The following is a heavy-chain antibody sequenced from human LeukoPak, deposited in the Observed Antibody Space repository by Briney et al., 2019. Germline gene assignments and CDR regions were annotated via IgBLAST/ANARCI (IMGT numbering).Heavy chain of an antibody. J-gene: IGHJ6*03. V-gene: IGHV1-2*02. CDR1: GYTFTGYY. Sequence: GASVKVSCKASGYTFTGYYMHWVRQAPGQGLEWMGWINPNSGGTNYAQKFQGRVTMTRDTSISTAYMELSRLRSDDTAVYYCARCDSGYDPYYYYYYYMDVWGKGTTVTISS. CDR2: INPNSGGT. CDR3: ARCDSGYDPYYYYYYYMDV. D-gene: IGHD5-12*01.